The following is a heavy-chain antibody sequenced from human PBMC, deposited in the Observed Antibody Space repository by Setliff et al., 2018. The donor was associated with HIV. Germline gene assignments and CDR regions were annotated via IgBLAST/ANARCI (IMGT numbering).Heavy chain of an antibody. D-gene: IGHD6-13*01. CDR3: ARGGKIAAAGGIFDY. J-gene: IGHJ4*02. CDR1: GDSVSSNSAT. Sequence: SQTLSLTCAISGDSVSSNSATWNWIRLSPSRGLEWLGRTYYRSKFYNDYAVSVKSRIIINPDTSKNQFSLQLNSVTPEDTAVYYCARGGKIAAAGGIFDYWGQGTPVTVSS. CDR2: TYYRSKFYN. V-gene: IGHV6-1*01.